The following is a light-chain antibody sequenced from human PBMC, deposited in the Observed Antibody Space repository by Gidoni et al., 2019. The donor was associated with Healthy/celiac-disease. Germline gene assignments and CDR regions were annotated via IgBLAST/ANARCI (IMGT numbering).Light chain of an antibody. Sequence: EIVLTQSPGTLSLSLGERATLSCRASQSVSSSHLVWYQQKPGHAPRLLIYGAASRATGIPDRFSGSGSGTDFTLTISRLGPEDFAVYYCQQYGSPFGGGTKVEIK. CDR1: QSVSSSH. CDR3: QQYGSP. J-gene: IGKJ4*01. CDR2: GAA. V-gene: IGKV3-20*01.